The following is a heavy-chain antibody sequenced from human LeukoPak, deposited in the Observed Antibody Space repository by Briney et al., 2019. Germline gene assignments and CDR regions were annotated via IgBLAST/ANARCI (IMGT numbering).Heavy chain of an antibody. V-gene: IGHV1-8*01. D-gene: IGHD2-15*01. Sequence: ASVTVSYMASGYTFTSYDINWVRQATGQGLEWMGWMNPNSGNTGYAQKLQGRVTMTRNTSISTAYMELRSLRSEDTAVYYCARLPLGYCSGGSCWDDAFDIWGQGTMVTVSS. CDR2: MNPNSGNT. CDR1: GYTFTSYD. CDR3: ARLPLGYCSGGSCWDDAFDI. J-gene: IGHJ3*02.